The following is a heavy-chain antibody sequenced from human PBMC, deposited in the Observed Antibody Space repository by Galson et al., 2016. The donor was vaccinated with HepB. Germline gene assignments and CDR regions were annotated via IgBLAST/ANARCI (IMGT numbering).Heavy chain of an antibody. CDR3: AKGDLYNWNYYFDF. V-gene: IGHV3-23*01. J-gene: IGHJ4*02. Sequence: LRLSCAASGFTFSKYAMSWVRQAPGKGPQWVSAITGSGGSAYYADSVKGRFTISRDNSKNTLHLQMNSLRAEDAAIYYCAKGDLYNWNYYFDFWGQGTLVTVSS. D-gene: IGHD1-7*01. CDR1: GFTFSKYA. CDR2: ITGSGGSA.